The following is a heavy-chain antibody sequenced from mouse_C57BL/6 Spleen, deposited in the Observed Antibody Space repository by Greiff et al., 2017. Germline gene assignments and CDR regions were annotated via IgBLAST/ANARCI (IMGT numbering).Heavy chain of an antibody. D-gene: IGHD2-3*01. CDR1: GFTFSSYT. J-gene: IGHJ2*01. V-gene: IGHV5-9*01. Sequence: DVQLVESGGGLVKPGGSLKLSCAASGFTFSSYTMSWVRQTPEQRLEWVATISGGGGNTYYPDSVKGRFTITRDNANNTLYLQMSSLRSEDTALYYCARIYDGYSYFDYWGQGTTLTVSS. CDR2: ISGGGGNT. CDR3: ARIYDGYSYFDY.